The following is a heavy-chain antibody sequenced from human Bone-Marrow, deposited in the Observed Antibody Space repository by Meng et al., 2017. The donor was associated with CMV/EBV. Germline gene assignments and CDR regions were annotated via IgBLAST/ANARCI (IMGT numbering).Heavy chain of an antibody. Sequence: GSLRLSCTVSGGSVSSGSYYWSWIRQPPGKGLEWIGYIYYSGSTNYNPSLKSRVTISVDTSKNQFSLKLSSVTAADTAVYYCARDSAATQTQNYYYYGMDVCGQGTTVTVSS. D-gene: IGHD2-15*01. CDR1: GGSVSSGSYY. CDR3: ARDSAATQTQNYYYYGMDV. CDR2: IYYSGST. J-gene: IGHJ6*02. V-gene: IGHV4-61*01.